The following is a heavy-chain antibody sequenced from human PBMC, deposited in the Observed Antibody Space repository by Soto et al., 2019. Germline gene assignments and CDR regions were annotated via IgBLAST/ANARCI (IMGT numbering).Heavy chain of an antibody. Sequence: PGGSLRLSCAASGFTVSSNYMSWVRQAPGKGLEWVSVIYSGGSTYYADSVKGRFTISRDNSKNTLYLQMNSLRAEDTAVYYCARDNDYDYIWGSSPSLTYWGQGTLVTVSS. V-gene: IGHV3-66*01. D-gene: IGHD3-16*01. CDR2: IYSGGST. J-gene: IGHJ4*02. CDR1: GFTVSSNY. CDR3: ARDNDYDYIWGSSPSLTY.